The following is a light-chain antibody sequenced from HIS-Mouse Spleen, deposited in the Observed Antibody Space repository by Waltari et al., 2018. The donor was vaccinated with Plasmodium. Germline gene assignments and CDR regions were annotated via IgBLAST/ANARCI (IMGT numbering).Light chain of an antibody. CDR2: DDS. J-gene: IGLJ2*01. V-gene: IGLV3-21*03. Sequence: SYVLTQPPSVSVAPGKTARITCGGNNIGSKSVHWYQQKPGQAPVLVVYDDSDRPSGIPEGFRGSNSGNTATPTHSRGEAGDEADYYCQVWDSSSDHVVFGGGTKLTVL. CDR3: QVWDSSSDHVV. CDR1: NIGSKS.